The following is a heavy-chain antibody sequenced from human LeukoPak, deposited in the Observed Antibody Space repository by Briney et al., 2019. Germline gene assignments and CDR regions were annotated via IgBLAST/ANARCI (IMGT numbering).Heavy chain of an antibody. D-gene: IGHD2-21*01. CDR1: GGSINDFY. CDR3: ATTYSRSGDDWFDP. V-gene: IGHV4-59*03. Sequence: SETLSLTCTVSGGSINDFYWTWIRQPPGKGLEWIGYIFYSGSANSNPSLESRVTISVDTSKNQFSLKLSSVTAADTAIYYCATTYSRSGDDWFDPWGQGILVTVSS. J-gene: IGHJ5*02. CDR2: IFYSGSA.